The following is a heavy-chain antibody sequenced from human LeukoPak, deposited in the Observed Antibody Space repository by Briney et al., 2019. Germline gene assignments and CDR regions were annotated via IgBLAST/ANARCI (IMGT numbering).Heavy chain of an antibody. D-gene: IGHD5-24*01. CDR3: ARETPRRGETRDGYR. CDR2: ISSSSYI. Sequence: PGGSLRLSCAASGFTFSSYSMNWVRQAPGKGLEWVSSISSSSYIYYADSVKGRFTISRDNAKNSLYLQMNSLRAEDTAVYYCARETPRRGETRDGYRWGQGTVVTVSS. V-gene: IGHV3-21*01. J-gene: IGHJ4*02. CDR1: GFTFSSYS.